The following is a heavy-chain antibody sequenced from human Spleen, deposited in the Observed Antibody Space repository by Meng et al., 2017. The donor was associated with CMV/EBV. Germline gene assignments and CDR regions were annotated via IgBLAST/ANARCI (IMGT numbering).Heavy chain of an antibody. J-gene: IGHJ6*02. CDR1: GFTLDDYG. CDR2: IDWNGGNT. V-gene: IGHV3-20*04. CDR3: ARVIGYCSGGSCYSSAPYYYYYGMDV. Sequence: GESLKISCAASGFTLDDYGLSWVRQAPGKGLEWVSGIDWNGGNTGYADSVKGRFSISRDNAKNSLYLEMNSLRAEDTAVYYCARVIGYCSGGSCYSSAPYYYYYGMDVWGQGTTVTVSS. D-gene: IGHD2-15*01.